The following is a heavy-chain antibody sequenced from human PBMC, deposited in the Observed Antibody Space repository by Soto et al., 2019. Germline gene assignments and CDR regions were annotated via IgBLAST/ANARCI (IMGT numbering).Heavy chain of an antibody. CDR1: GYSFTNFW. D-gene: IGHD3-10*01. J-gene: IGHJ6*02. CDR2: IYPGDSRT. Sequence: PGESLKISCKDSGYSFTNFWIAWVRQMPGKGLEWMGIIYPGDSRTTYSPSFQGQVTISVDKSINTAYLQWNSLKASDTAMYYCAGGGVRGVITRTRDYYGMDVWGQGTTVTVSS. CDR3: AGGGVRGVITRTRDYYGMDV. V-gene: IGHV5-51*01.